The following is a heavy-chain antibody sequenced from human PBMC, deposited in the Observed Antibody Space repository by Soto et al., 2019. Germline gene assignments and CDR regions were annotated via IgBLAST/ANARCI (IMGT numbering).Heavy chain of an antibody. J-gene: IGHJ6*03. D-gene: IGHD3-3*01. CDR1: GGSFSGYY. Sequence: QVQLQQWGAGLLKPSETLSLTCAVYGGSFSGYYWSWIRQPPGKGLEWIGEINHSGSTNYNPSLKSRVTISVDTSKNQFSLKLSSVTAADTAVYYCARSNRVFWSGYYRKSYYYYMDVWGKGTTVTVSS. V-gene: IGHV4-34*01. CDR3: ARSNRVFWSGYYRKSYYYYMDV. CDR2: INHSGST.